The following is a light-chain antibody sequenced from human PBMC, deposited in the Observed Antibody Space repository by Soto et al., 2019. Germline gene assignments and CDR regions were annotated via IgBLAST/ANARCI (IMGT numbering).Light chain of an antibody. CDR1: QSLIHPDGKSY. Sequence: EIVMTQSPVSLSVTLGQPASMSCKSSQSLIHPDGKSYVYWYLQRPGRSPQVLLYEVSKRFSGVSDRFSGSGSGTAFTLTITRVEAEDVGIYYCMQSIQLPRTFGRGTKVEI. CDR2: EVS. V-gene: IGKV2D-29*02. J-gene: IGKJ4*02. CDR3: MQSIQLPRT.